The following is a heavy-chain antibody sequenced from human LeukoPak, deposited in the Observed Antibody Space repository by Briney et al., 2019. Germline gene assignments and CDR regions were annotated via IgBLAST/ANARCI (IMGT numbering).Heavy chain of an antibody. CDR2: INPSGGST. V-gene: IGHV1-46*01. CDR1: GYTFSSYS. J-gene: IGHJ6*02. CDR3: ARRTSGYYYLDV. D-gene: IGHD3-22*01. Sequence: GASVKVSCKASGYTFSSYSMHWVQQAPGQGLEWMGIINPSGGSTSYAQKFQGRVTMTRDTSTSTVYMELSSLRSEDTAVYYCARRTSGYYYLDVWGQGTTVTVSS.